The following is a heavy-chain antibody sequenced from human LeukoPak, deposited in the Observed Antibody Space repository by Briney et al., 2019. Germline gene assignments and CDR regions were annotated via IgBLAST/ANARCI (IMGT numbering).Heavy chain of an antibody. CDR1: GYTFTSYG. Sequence: ASVKVSCKASGYTFTSYGISWVRQAPGQGLEWMGWISAYNGNTNYAQKLQGRVTMTTDTSTSTAYMELRSLRPDDTAVYYCARVNDYDGLYYFDYWGQGTLVTVSS. CDR2: ISAYNGNT. J-gene: IGHJ4*02. CDR3: ARVNDYDGLYYFDY. V-gene: IGHV1-18*01. D-gene: IGHD4-17*01.